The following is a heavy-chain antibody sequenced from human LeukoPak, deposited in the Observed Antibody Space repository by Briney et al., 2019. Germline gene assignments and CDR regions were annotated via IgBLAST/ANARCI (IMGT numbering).Heavy chain of an antibody. Sequence: PGGSLRLSCAVSGFIFSSYWMTWVRQAPGKGLEWVSSISSSSSYIYYAVSVKGRFTISRDNAKNSLYLQMNSLRAEDTAVYYCARAHHLYYDILTGSIGDAFDIWGQGTMVTVSS. V-gene: IGHV3-21*01. CDR2: ISSSSSYI. D-gene: IGHD3-9*01. J-gene: IGHJ3*02. CDR1: GFIFSSYW. CDR3: ARAHHLYYDILTGSIGDAFDI.